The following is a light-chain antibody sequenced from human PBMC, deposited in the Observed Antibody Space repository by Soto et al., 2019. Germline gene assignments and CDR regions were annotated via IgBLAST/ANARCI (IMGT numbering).Light chain of an antibody. CDR3: CSYTTSITFV. Sequence: SVLTQPASVSGSLGQSITISCSGTSSDVGAYNYVSWYQQYPGKAPKLMIYHVTDRPSGVSNRFSGSKSGNTASLTISGLQAEDEADYYCCSYTTSITFVFGTGTKVTVL. V-gene: IGLV2-14*01. J-gene: IGLJ1*01. CDR2: HVT. CDR1: SSDVGAYNY.